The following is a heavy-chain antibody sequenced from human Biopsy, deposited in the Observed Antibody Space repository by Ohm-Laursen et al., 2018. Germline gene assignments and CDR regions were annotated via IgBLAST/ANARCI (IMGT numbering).Heavy chain of an antibody. CDR2: ISNSGGTI. CDR1: GFSFNDYY. CDR3: ARLQGMQLQKNYFDY. V-gene: IGHV3-11*01. D-gene: IGHD2-15*01. J-gene: IGHJ4*02. Sequence: SLRLSCAASGFSFNDYYMSWIRQALGKRLEWVSYISNSGGTIFYADSVKGRFTVSRDNAKNSLYLHMSSLRADDTAVYYCARLQGMQLQKNYFDYWGQGILVTVSS.